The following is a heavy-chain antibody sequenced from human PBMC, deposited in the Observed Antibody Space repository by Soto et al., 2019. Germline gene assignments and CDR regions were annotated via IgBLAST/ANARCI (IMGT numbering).Heavy chain of an antibody. CDR1: GFTFSSYA. V-gene: IGHV3-64D*06. CDR3: VKGEYYYDSSGYYPFDY. D-gene: IGHD3-22*01. J-gene: IGHJ4*02. CDR2: ISTNGGST. Sequence: GGSLRISCSASGFTFSSYAMHWVRQAPGKGLEYVSSISTNGGSTHYADSVKGRFTISRDNSKNTQYLQMSSLRADDTSLYYCVKGEYYYDSSGYYPFDYWGQGTLVTVSS.